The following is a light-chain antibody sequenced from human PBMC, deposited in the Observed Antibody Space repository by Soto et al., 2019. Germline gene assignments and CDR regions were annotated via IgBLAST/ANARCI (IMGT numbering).Light chain of an antibody. CDR1: QSVSSN. CDR2: GAS. V-gene: IGKV3-15*01. J-gene: IGKJ1*01. Sequence: EIVMTQSPATLSVSPGERATLSCRASQSVSSNLAWYQQKPGQAPRLLIYGASTRATGIPARFSGSGSGTEFTLTISSLQSEDFAVYYCQHYASSPRAFGQGTKVDIK. CDR3: QHYASSPRA.